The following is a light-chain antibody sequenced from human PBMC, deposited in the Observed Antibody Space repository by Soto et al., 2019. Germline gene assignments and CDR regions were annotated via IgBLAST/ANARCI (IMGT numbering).Light chain of an antibody. J-gene: IGKJ2*01. CDR3: QQYGSSPLYT. Sequence: EIVLTQSPGTLSLSPGERATLSCRASQSVSSSYLAWYQQKPCQAPSLLIYGASSRATGIPDRFSGSGSGTDFTLTISRLEPEDFAVYYCQQYGSSPLYTFGQGTKLEIK. V-gene: IGKV3-20*01. CDR2: GAS. CDR1: QSVSSSY.